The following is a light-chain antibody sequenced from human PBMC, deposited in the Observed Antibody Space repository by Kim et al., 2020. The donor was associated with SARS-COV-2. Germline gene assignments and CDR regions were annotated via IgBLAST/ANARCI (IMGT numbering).Light chain of an antibody. Sequence: VTISCTRSSGSIASNYVQWYQQRPGSSPTTVIYEDNQRPSGVPDRFSGSFDSSSNSASLTISGLKTEDEADYYCQSYDSSNPTWVFGGGTQLTVL. CDR2: EDN. J-gene: IGLJ3*02. CDR3: QSYDSSNPTWV. V-gene: IGLV6-57*01. CDR1: SGSIASNY.